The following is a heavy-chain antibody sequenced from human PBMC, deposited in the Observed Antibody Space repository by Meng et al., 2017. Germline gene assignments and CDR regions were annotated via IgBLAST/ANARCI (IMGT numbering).Heavy chain of an antibody. Sequence: LVRSGAGVKWPGFSGKVSFQAFGGTFSSYAVRWVRQAPGQGLEWLGGIIPIFGTANYAQKFQGRVTITADKSTSTAYMELSSLRSEDTAVYYCARARGSSGYYAFDYWGQGTLVTVSS. CDR3: ARARGSSGYYAFDY. J-gene: IGHJ4*02. D-gene: IGHD3-22*01. CDR1: GGTFSSYA. CDR2: IIPIFGTA. V-gene: IGHV1-69*06.